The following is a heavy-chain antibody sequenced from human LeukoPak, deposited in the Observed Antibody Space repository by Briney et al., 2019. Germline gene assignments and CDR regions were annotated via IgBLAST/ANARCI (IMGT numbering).Heavy chain of an antibody. CDR1: GYAFTGYY. CDR2: INPNSGGT. J-gene: IGHJ4*02. CDR3: ARETGSGAYYFDY. Sequence: ASVKVSCMASGYAFTGYYIHWVRQAPGQGLEWMGWINPNSGGTNYAQKCQGRVTMTRDTSISTAYMELSRLRSDDTAVYYCARETGSGAYYFDYWGQGTLVTVSS. D-gene: IGHD1-26*01. V-gene: IGHV1-2*02.